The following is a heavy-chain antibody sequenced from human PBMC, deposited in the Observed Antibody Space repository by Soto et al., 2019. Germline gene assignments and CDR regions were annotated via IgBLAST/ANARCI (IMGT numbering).Heavy chain of an antibody. CDR1: GYTFTSYD. D-gene: IGHD6-19*01. CDR3: ARDDSRIAVAGKNYYYYYGMDV. V-gene: IGHV1-8*01. Sequence: ASVKVSCKASGYTFTSYDINWVRQATGQGLEWMGWMNPNSGNTGYAQKFQGRVTMTTDASTSTAYMELRSLRSDDTAVYYCARDDSRIAVAGKNYYYYYGMDVWGQGTTVTVSS. CDR2: MNPNSGNT. J-gene: IGHJ6*02.